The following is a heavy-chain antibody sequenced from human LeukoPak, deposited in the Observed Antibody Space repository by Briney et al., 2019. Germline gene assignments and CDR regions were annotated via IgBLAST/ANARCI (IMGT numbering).Heavy chain of an antibody. CDR3: ARETAALDY. D-gene: IGHD1-14*01. CDR1: GFTFSSFA. Sequence: PGGSLRLSCSASGFTFSSFAMNWVRQAPGKGLEWVSIISGYGDSTYYTDSVKGRFTISRDNSKNTLYLQMNSLRAEDTAVYYCARETAALDYWGQGTLVTVSS. J-gene: IGHJ4*02. V-gene: IGHV3-23*01. CDR2: ISGYGDST.